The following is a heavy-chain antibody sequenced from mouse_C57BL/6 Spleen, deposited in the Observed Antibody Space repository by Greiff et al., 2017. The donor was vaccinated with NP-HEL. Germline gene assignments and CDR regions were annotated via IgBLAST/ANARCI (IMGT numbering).Heavy chain of an antibody. J-gene: IGHJ4*01. CDR2: IYPGSGST. D-gene: IGHD2-4*01. CDR1: GYTFTSYW. Sequence: QVQLKQPGAELVKPGASVKMSCKASGYTFTSYWITWVKQRPGQGLEWIGDIYPGSGSTNYNEKFKSKATLTVDTSSSTAYMQLSSLTSEDSAVYYCARGNYDYDLAMDYWGQGTSVTVSS. CDR3: ARGNYDYDLAMDY. V-gene: IGHV1-55*01.